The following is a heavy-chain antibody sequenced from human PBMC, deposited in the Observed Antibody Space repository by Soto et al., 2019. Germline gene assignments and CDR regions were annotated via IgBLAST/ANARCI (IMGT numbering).Heavy chain of an antibody. CDR2: IQYGGTT. CDR3: ARLGSSGWYQGSYFDY. Sequence: QLQLQESGPGLVKASETLSLTCTVSGGSITRNNHFWGWIRQSPGKGLGWIGSIQYGGTTNYNPSLKSRVIMAAETSKHQFSLMMNSVTAADTADYYCARLGSSGWYQGSYFDYWGQGTLVTVSS. J-gene: IGHJ4*02. CDR1: GGSITRNNHF. D-gene: IGHD6-19*01. V-gene: IGHV4-39*01.